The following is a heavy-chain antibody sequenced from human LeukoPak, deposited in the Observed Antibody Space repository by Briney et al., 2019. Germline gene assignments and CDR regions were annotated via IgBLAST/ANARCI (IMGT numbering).Heavy chain of an antibody. CDR1: GFTFNRCG. J-gene: IGHJ6*02. CDR3: VKSSGTDDYGMDA. V-gene: IGHV3-30*18. CDR2: ILYDGSRQ. D-gene: IGHD3-10*01. Sequence: PGRSLRLSCAASGFTFNRCGMHWLRHGPGKGLERVARILYDGSRQYYTESVKGRFTIARDNSKNTLFLEMNSLRDEDTAVYYCVKSSGTDDYGMDAWGQGTTVTVS.